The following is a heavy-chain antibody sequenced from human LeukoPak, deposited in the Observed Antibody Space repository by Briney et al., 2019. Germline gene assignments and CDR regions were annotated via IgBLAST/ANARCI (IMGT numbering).Heavy chain of an antibody. V-gene: IGHV4-39*07. CDR2: IYYSGST. Sequence: PSETLSLTCTVSGGSISSSSYYWGWVRQPPGKGLEWIGSIYYSGSTSYNPSLKSRVTISVDTSKNQFSLKLSSVTAADTAVYYCARVNYDILTGYSRGQKTSFDYWGQGTLVTVSS. J-gene: IGHJ4*02. D-gene: IGHD3-9*01. CDR1: GGSISSSSYY. CDR3: ARVNYDILTGYSRGQKTSFDY.